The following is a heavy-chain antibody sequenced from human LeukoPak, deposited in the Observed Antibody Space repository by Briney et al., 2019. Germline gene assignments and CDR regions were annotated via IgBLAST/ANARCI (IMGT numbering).Heavy chain of an antibody. CDR3: PRQGHSGYDLDY. Sequence: VASVKVSRKASGYTFTSCYMHWVRQAPGQGLEWMGIINPSGGSTSYAQKFQGRVTMTRDTSTSTVYMELSSLRSEDTAVYYCPRQGHSGYDLDYWGQGTLVTVSS. J-gene: IGHJ4*02. V-gene: IGHV1-46*01. CDR1: GYTFTSCY. CDR2: INPSGGST. D-gene: IGHD5-12*01.